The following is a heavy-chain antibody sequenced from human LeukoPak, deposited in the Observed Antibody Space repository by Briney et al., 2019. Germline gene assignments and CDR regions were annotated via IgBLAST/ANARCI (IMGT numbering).Heavy chain of an antibody. CDR1: GGSISSYY. Sequence: PSETLSLTCTVSGGSISSYYWSWIRQPPGKGLEWIGYIYYGGSTNYNPSLKSRVTISVDTSKNQFSLKLSSVTAADTAVYYCARESLTTAYYFDYWGQGTLVTVSS. CDR3: ARESLTTAYYFDY. V-gene: IGHV4-59*12. J-gene: IGHJ4*02. D-gene: IGHD4-11*01. CDR2: IYYGGST.